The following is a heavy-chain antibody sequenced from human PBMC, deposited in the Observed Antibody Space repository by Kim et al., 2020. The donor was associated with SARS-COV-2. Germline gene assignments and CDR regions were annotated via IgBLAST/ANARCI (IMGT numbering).Heavy chain of an antibody. V-gene: IGHV4-34*01. CDR3: AGAGYITSYYFYVTDC. CDR1: GGSFSGYY. CDR2: INHSGST. Sequence: SETLSLTCAVYGGSFSGYYWSWIRQPPGKGLEWVGEINHSGSTNYNPTLRNRLTIPVDTSKNHFSLKLISVTAADRAVYYCAGAGYITSYYFYVTDCWG. D-gene: IGHD1-26*01. J-gene: IGHJ4*01.